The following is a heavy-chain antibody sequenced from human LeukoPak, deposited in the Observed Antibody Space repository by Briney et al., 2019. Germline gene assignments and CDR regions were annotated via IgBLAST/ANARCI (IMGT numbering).Heavy chain of an antibody. Sequence: GGSLRLSCAASGFTYSSSAMLWVRQAPGKGLEWVAVISYDGSNKYHADPVKGRFTISRDNSKNTLYLQMNSLRAEDTAVYYCARDGSASPYDSSDLDYWGQGTLVTVSS. CDR2: ISYDGSNK. CDR3: ARDGSASPYDSSDLDY. V-gene: IGHV3-30*04. CDR1: GFTYSSSA. J-gene: IGHJ4*02. D-gene: IGHD3-22*01.